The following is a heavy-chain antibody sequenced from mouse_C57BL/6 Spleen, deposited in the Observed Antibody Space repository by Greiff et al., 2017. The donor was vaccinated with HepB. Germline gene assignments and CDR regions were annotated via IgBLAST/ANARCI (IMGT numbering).Heavy chain of an antibody. CDR2: ISSGSSTI. CDR3: AREIHYYGSSYVDY. Sequence: EVQLVESGGGLVKPGGSLKLSCAASGFTFSDYGMHWVRQAPEKGLEWVAYISSGSSTIYYADTVKGRFTISRDNAKNTLFLQMTSLRSEDTAMYYCAREIHYYGSSYVDYWGQGTTLTVSS. D-gene: IGHD1-1*01. J-gene: IGHJ2*01. V-gene: IGHV5-17*01. CDR1: GFTFSDYG.